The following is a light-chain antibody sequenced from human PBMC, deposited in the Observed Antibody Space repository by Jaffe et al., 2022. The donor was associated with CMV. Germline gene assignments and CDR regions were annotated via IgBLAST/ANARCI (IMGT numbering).Light chain of an antibody. Sequence: DIQITQSPSTLSASVGDRVTITCRANQNVNTWLAWYQQKPAKAPNLLIYKASNLETGVPSRFSGGGSGTEFTLTINSLQPDDFATYYCQQYYGYPYTFGQGTKLEIK. CDR3: QQYYGYPYT. CDR2: KAS. V-gene: IGKV1-5*03. J-gene: IGKJ2*01. CDR1: QNVNTW.